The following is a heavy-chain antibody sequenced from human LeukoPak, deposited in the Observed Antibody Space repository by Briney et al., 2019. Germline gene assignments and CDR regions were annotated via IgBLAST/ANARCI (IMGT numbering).Heavy chain of an antibody. CDR3: ARDLYYGSGSYHNFDC. V-gene: IGHV1-69*06. CDR2: IIPIFGTA. D-gene: IGHD3-10*01. J-gene: IGHJ4*02. Sequence: SVKVSCKASGGTFSSYAISWVRQAPGQGLEWMGGIIPIFGTANYAQKFQGRVTITADKSTSTAYMELSSLRSEDTAVYYCARDLYYGSGSYHNFDCWGQGTLVTVSS. CDR1: GGTFSSYA.